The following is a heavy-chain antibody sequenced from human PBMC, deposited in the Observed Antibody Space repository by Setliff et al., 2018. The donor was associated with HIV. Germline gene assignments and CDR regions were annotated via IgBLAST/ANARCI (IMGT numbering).Heavy chain of an antibody. CDR1: GYTFSRYD. D-gene: IGHD2-21*02. J-gene: IGHJ2*01. CDR3: ARDGLTVPYCGGDCYDWYFDL. V-gene: IGHV1-8*03. Sequence: ASVKVSCKASGYTFSRYDINWVRQASGQRFEWVGWMNPESGNTGYAQKFQGRVTITRDTSASTAYMELSSLRSEDTAVYYCARDGLTVPYCGGDCYDWYFDLWGRGTLVTVSS. CDR2: MNPESGNT.